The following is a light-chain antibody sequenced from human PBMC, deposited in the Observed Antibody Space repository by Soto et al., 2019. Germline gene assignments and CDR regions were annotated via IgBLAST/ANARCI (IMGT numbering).Light chain of an antibody. Sequence: NFLLTQPHSVSESPGKTVIISCTRSRGGIASNSVQWYLQRPGSAPTTVIYEDSQRPSGVPYRFSGSTDGSSNSASLPISGQQTEDEADYYCQSYDSNNVVFGGGTQLTVL. CDR1: RGGIASNS. V-gene: IGLV6-57*04. J-gene: IGLJ2*01. CDR3: QSYDSNNVV. CDR2: EDS.